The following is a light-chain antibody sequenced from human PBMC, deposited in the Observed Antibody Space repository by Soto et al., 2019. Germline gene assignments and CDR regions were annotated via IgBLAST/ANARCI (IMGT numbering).Light chain of an antibody. J-gene: IGLJ1*01. CDR1: SSDIGGYNY. Sequence: QSVLTQRASVSGSPGQSITISCTGTSSDIGGYNYVSWYQQHPGKAPKVVIYEVSNRPLGVSNRFSASKSGKTASLIISGLQADDEADYFCSSYRSSSTYVLGTGTKVTVL. CDR2: EVS. V-gene: IGLV2-14*01. CDR3: SSYRSSSTYV.